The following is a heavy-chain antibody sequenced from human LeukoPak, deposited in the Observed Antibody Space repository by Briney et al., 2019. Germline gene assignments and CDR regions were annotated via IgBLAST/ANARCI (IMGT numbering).Heavy chain of an antibody. CDR3: AREGGIAAACFDY. V-gene: IGHV3-7*01. D-gene: IGHD6-13*01. CDR2: IKQDGSEK. CDR1: GFTFSSYW. J-gene: IGHJ4*02. Sequence: GGSLRLSCAASGFTFSSYWMSWVRQAPGKGLEWVANIKQDGSEKYYVDSVKGRFTISRDNSKNTLYLQMNSLRAEDTAVYYCAREGGIAAACFDYWGQGTLVTVSS.